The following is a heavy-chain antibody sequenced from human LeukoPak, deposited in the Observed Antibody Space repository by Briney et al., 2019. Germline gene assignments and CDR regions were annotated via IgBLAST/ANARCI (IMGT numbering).Heavy chain of an antibody. CDR2: LSGSGAST. D-gene: IGHD1-1*01. CDR1: GFTFSTYA. CDR3: AKDVTTGTLALDY. V-gene: IGHV3-23*01. J-gene: IGHJ4*02. Sequence: GGSLRLSCAASGFTFSTYAMSWVRQAPGRGLEWVSTLSGSGASTYADSVKGRFTISRDNSKNTLYLQMNSLRAEDTAMYYCAKDVTTGTLALDYWGQGTLVTVSS.